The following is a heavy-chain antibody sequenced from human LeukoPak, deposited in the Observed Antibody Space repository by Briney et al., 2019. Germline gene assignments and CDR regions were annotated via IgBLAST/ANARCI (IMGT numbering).Heavy chain of an antibody. V-gene: IGHV4-59*01. CDR2: LYYSGST. D-gene: IGHD6-6*01. J-gene: IGHJ6*03. CDR3: AAIRGAARPGYYYHYMDV. Sequence: PSETLSLTCTVSGGSISSYYWSWIRQPPGKGLEWIGYLYYSGSTNYNPSLKSRVTISVDTSKNQCCLKLSSVPAADTAVYYCAAIRGAARPGYYYHYMDVWGKGTTVTVSS. CDR1: GGSISSYY.